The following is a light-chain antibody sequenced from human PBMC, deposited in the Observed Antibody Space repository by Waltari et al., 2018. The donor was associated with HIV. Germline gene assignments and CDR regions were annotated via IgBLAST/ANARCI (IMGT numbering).Light chain of an antibody. Sequence: QSVLTQPPSVSGAPGQRVTISCTGSSPTIGSGYDVHWYQQLPGTAPKLVIYANDNRPSGVPDRFSGSKSGTSASLAITGLQAEDDADYYCQSYDSALSGSVFGGGTKLTVL. CDR3: QSYDSALSGSV. J-gene: IGLJ2*01. CDR1: SPTIGSGYD. V-gene: IGLV1-40*01. CDR2: AND.